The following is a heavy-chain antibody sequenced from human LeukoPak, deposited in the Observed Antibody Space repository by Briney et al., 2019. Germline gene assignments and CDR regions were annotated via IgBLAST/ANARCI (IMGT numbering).Heavy chain of an antibody. Sequence: SETLSLTCAVYGGSFSGYYWSWIRQPPGKGLEWIGEINHSGSTNYNPSLKSRVTISVDTSKNQFSLKLSSVTAADTAVYYCARGSNDFWSGSDYWGQGTLVTVSS. D-gene: IGHD3-3*01. CDR2: INHSGST. CDR3: ARGSNDFWSGSDY. V-gene: IGHV4-34*01. J-gene: IGHJ4*02. CDR1: GGSFSGYY.